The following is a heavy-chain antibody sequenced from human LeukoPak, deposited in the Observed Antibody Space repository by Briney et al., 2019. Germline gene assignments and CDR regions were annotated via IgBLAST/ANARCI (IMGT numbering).Heavy chain of an antibody. D-gene: IGHD6-13*01. V-gene: IGHV1-2*02. CDR2: INPNSGGT. Sequence: ASVKVSCKASGYTFTGYYMHWVRQAPGQGLEWMGWINPNSGGTNYAQKFQGRVTMTRDTSISTAYMELSRLRSDDTAVYYCARERVAAADSFDYWGQGTLVTVSS. J-gene: IGHJ4*02. CDR3: ARERVAAADSFDY. CDR1: GYTFTGYY.